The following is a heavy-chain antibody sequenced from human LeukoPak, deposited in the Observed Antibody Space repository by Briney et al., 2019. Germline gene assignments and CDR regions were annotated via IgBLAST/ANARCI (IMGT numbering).Heavy chain of an antibody. V-gene: IGHV3-23*01. CDR2: ISGSGGST. CDR3: AKDRRDWNDEPRGEVGWFDP. Sequence: PGGSLRLSCAASGFTFSSYAMSWVRQAPGKGLEWVSAISGSGGSTYYADSVKGRFTISRANSKNTLYLQMNSLRAEDTAVYYCAKDRRDWNDEPRGEVGWFDPWGQGTLVTVSS. J-gene: IGHJ5*02. CDR1: GFTFSSYA. D-gene: IGHD1-1*01.